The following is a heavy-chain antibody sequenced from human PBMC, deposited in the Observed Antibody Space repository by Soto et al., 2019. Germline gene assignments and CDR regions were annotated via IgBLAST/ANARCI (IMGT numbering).Heavy chain of an antibody. CDR1: GFTFTSSA. D-gene: IGHD3-22*01. CDR3: AAGMKSKNAYYYDSSGYRDY. J-gene: IGHJ4*02. CDR2: IVVGSGNT. V-gene: IGHV1-58*01. Sequence: GASVKVSCKASGFTFTSSAVQWVRQARGQRLEWIGWIVVGSGNTNYAQKFQERVTITRDMSTSTAYMELSSLRSEDTAVYYCAAGMKSKNAYYYDSSGYRDYWGQGTLVTVSS.